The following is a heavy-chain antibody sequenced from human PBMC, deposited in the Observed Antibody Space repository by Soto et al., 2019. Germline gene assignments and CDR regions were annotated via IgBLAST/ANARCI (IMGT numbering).Heavy chain of an antibody. CDR3: ARDGRITIFGVVTAYYYYGMDV. CDR1: GYTFTSYD. CDR2: MNPNSGNT. V-gene: IGHV1-8*01. Sequence: QVQLVQSGAEVKKPGASVKVSCKASGYTFTSYDINWVRQATGQGLEWMGWMNPNSGNTGYAQKFQGRVTMTRNTSISTADMELSSLRSEDTAVYYCARDGRITIFGVVTAYYYYGMDVWGQGTTVTVSS. D-gene: IGHD3-3*01. J-gene: IGHJ6*02.